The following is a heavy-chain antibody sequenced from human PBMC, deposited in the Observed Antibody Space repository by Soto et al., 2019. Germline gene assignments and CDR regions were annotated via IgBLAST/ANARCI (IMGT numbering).Heavy chain of an antibody. CDR3: ARGATGPYYFDY. CDR1: GGTFSSYA. V-gene: IGHV1-69*01. J-gene: IGHJ4*02. CDR2: IIPIFGTA. Sequence: QVQLVQSGAEVKKPGSSEKVSCKASGGTFSSYAITWVRQAPGPGLVWMGGIIPIFGTANYAPKVQGRVAITADESTSKGYMELSSLSSDDTAVYYCARGATGPYYFDYWGQGTLVTVSS. D-gene: IGHD1-1*01.